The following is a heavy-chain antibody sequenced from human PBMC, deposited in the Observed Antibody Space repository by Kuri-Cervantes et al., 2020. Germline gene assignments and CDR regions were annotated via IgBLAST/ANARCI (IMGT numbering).Heavy chain of an antibody. CDR2: MNPNSGNT. CDR1: GYTFTSYG. Sequence: ASVKVSCKASGYTFTSYGISWVRQAPGQGLEWMGWMNPNSGNTGYAQKFQGRVTMTRNTSISTAYMELSSLRSEDTAVYYCARPGPWFDPWGQGTLVTVSS. J-gene: IGHJ5*02. D-gene: IGHD2-8*02. V-gene: IGHV1-8*02. CDR3: ARPGPWFDP.